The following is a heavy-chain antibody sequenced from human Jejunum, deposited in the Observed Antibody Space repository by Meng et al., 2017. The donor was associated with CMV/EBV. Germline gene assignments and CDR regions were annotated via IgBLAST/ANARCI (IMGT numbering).Heavy chain of an antibody. CDR1: TCSSYA. CDR2: ISGSGDST. D-gene: IGHD6-19*01. V-gene: IGHV3-23*01. J-gene: IGHJ6*02. Sequence: TCSSYAMSWVRQAPGKGLEWVSAISGSGDSTYYADSVKGRFTISRDNSKNTLYLQMNSLRAEDTAVYYCAKALMYSSGYYYYGMDVWGQGTTVTVSS. CDR3: AKALMYSSGYYYYGMDV.